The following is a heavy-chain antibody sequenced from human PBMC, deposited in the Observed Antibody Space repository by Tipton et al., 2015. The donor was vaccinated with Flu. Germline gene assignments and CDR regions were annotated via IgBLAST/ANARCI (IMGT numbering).Heavy chain of an antibody. D-gene: IGHD3-9*01. V-gene: IGHV4-39*07. CDR2: IYYSGTT. CDR3: AKEGSYNILTNYYNKGVDP. CDR1: GGSISSYTYY. J-gene: IGHJ5*02. Sequence: TLSLTCTVSGGSISSYTYYWGWFRQSPGTGLEWIGSIYYSGTTYYNPSPKSRVTMSIDTSKNQFSLKVTSVTAADTAVYYCAKEGSYNILTNYYNKGVDPWGQGTLVIVSS.